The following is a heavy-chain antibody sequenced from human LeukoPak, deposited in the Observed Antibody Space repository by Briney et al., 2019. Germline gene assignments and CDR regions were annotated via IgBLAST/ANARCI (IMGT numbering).Heavy chain of an antibody. V-gene: IGHV4-59*08. CDR3: ARHHCIGGNCYGLGAY. J-gene: IGHJ4*02. CDR1: GGSISGYQ. CDR2: ISDRGIT. Sequence: SETLSLTCTVSGGSISGYQWSWIRQPPGKGLEWFGYISDRGITNYNPSLKSRVTISVDTSKNQISLKLTSVTAADTAVYHCARHHCIGGNCYGLGAYWGQGTLVTVSS. D-gene: IGHD2-21*02.